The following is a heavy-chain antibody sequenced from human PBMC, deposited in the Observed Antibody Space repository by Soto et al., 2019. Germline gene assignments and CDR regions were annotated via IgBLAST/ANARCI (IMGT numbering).Heavy chain of an antibody. CDR2: TDGVGTGT. CDR1: GFTFTNYW. CDR3: TTVFAY. V-gene: IGHV3-74*01. J-gene: IGHJ1*01. Sequence: GGSLRLSCAASGFTFTNYWMHWVRQVPGKGLVWVSRTDGVGTGTSYSDSVRGRFTISRDNAENTLYLQMNSLRAEDTAVYYCTTVFAYWGQGTPVPVS.